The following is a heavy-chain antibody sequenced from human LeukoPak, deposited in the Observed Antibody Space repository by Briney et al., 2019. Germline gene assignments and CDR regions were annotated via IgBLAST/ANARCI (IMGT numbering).Heavy chain of an antibody. J-gene: IGHJ5*02. Sequence: SVKVSCKASGGTFSSYAISWVRQAPGQGLEWMGGIIPIFGTANYAQKFQGRVTITADESTSTAYMELSSLRSEDTAVYYCAREGTMRVLRRWFDPWGQGTLVTVSS. V-gene: IGHV1-69*13. D-gene: IGHD3-22*01. CDR1: GGTFSSYA. CDR3: AREGTMRVLRRWFDP. CDR2: IIPIFGTA.